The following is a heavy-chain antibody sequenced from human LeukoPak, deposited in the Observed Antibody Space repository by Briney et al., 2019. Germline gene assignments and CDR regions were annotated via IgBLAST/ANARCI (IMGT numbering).Heavy chain of an antibody. Sequence: GGSLRLSCAASGFTFTSYAMSWVRQAPGKGLEWVSAISGSGGSTYYADTVKGRFTISRDNSKNTLSLQMNSLRAEDTAVYYCAKILRGVHDYWGQGTLVTVSS. J-gene: IGHJ4*02. CDR1: GFTFTSYA. D-gene: IGHD3-10*01. V-gene: IGHV3-23*01. CDR2: ISGSGGST. CDR3: AKILRGVHDY.